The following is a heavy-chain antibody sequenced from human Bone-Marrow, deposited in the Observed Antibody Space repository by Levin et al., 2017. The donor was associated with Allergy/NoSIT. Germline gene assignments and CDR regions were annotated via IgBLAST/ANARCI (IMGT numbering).Heavy chain of an antibody. CDR2: INPNDGGT. CDR3: STAHIYP. V-gene: IGHV1-2*06. CDR1: GFPLTDLD. D-gene: IGHD2-21*01. Sequence: ASVKVSCKASGFPLTDLDVHWVRQAPGQGLEWMGRINPNDGGTKYAQKFQGRVTMTRDTSVSTVYMELSSLISDDTAVYYCSTAHIYPWGQGTLVTVSS. J-gene: IGHJ5*02.